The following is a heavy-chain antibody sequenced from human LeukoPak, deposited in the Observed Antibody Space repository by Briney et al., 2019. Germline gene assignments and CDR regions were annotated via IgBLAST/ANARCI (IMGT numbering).Heavy chain of an antibody. V-gene: IGHV3-15*01. Sequence: GGSLRLSCAASGTTFSDAWMSWVRQTPGKGLEWVARITSKSDGGTTDYAAPVKGRFTISRDDSEATLHLQMNSLKTEDTAVYYCTTDRFSWGQGTPVTVSS. CDR2: ITSKSDGGTT. CDR1: GTTFSDAW. J-gene: IGHJ4*02. CDR3: TTDRFS.